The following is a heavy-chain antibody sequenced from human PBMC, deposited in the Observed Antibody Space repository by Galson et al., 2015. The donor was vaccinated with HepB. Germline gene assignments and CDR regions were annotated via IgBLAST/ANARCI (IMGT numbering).Heavy chain of an antibody. CDR3: ARGGEVAGGPFGDY. CDR2: INPNSGGT. J-gene: IGHJ4*02. V-gene: IGHV1-2*02. CDR1: GYTFTGYY. Sequence: SVKVSCKASGYTFTGYYMHWVRQAPGQGLEWMGWINPNSGGTNYAQKFQGRVTMTRDTSTSTAYMELSRLRSDDTAVYYCARGGEVAGGPFGDYWGQGTLVTVSS. D-gene: IGHD6-19*01.